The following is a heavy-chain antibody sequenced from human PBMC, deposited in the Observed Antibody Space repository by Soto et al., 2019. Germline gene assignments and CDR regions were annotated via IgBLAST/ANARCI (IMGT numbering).Heavy chain of an antibody. V-gene: IGHV4-59*01. D-gene: IGHD2-15*01. J-gene: IGHJ5*02. CDR1: GGSISSYY. CDR2: IYYSGST. CDR3: AREKIGYCSGGSCYSNWFDP. Sequence: SETLSLTCTVSGGSISSYYWSWIRQPPGKGLEWIGYIYYSGSTNYNPSLKSRVTISVDTSKNQFSLKLSSVTAADTAVYYCAREKIGYCSGGSCYSNWFDPWGQGTLVTVPQ.